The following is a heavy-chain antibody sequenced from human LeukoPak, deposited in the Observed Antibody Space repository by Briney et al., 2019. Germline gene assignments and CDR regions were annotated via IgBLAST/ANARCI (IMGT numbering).Heavy chain of an antibody. CDR1: GGSFSGYY. V-gene: IGHV4-34*01. Sequence: PSETPSLTWAVDGGSFSGYYWSWIRQPPGKGRGWIGEINHSGRTNYNPCPKGRVTISLDTSKTQFSLKLSSVTAADTAVYYCRRLLWYSYDSRVGGFDSWGQGTLVTVSS. CDR2: INHSGRT. CDR3: RRLLWYSYDSRVGGFDS. J-gene: IGHJ5*01. D-gene: IGHD3-22*01.